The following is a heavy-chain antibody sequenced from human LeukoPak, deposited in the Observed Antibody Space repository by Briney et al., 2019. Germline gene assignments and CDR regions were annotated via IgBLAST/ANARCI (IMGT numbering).Heavy chain of an antibody. D-gene: IGHD5-12*01. CDR1: GGSISSYC. Sequence: SETLSLTCSVSGGSISSYCWSWIRQPAGKGLEWIGRIYPSGSTNYNPSLKSRVTITIDKSKNQFSLRLTSVTAADPAVYYCARDRSGYSEYYSDFWGQGTLVSVSS. V-gene: IGHV4-4*07. J-gene: IGHJ4*02. CDR3: ARDRSGYSEYYSDF. CDR2: IYPSGST.